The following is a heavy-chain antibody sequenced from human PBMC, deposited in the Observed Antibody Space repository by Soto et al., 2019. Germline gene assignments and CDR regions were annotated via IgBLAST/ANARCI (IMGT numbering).Heavy chain of an antibody. D-gene: IGHD1-26*01. CDR1: GGSISSYY. CDR2: IYYSGST. J-gene: IGHJ6*02. Sequence: QVQLQESGPGLVKPSETLSLTCTVSGGSISSYYWSWIRQPPGKGLEWIGYIYYSGSTNYNPSLKSRVSISVDTSKNQFSLKLSSVTAADTAVYYCARDGDSGSYYYYYGMDVWGQGTTVTVSS. CDR3: ARDGDSGSYYYYYGMDV. V-gene: IGHV4-59*01.